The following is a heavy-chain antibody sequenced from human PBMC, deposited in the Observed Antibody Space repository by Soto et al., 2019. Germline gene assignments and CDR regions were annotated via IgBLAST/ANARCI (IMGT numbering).Heavy chain of an antibody. J-gene: IGHJ4*02. Sequence: ASVKVSCKASGYAFTSYGISWGRQAPGQRLEWMGWISAYNGNTNYAQKLQGRVTMTTDTSTSTAYMELRSLRSDDTAVYYCARCPSLNYDFWSGHDYWGQGTLVTVSS. CDR2: ISAYNGNT. CDR1: GYAFTSYG. D-gene: IGHD3-3*01. CDR3: ARCPSLNYDFWSGHDY. V-gene: IGHV1-18*01.